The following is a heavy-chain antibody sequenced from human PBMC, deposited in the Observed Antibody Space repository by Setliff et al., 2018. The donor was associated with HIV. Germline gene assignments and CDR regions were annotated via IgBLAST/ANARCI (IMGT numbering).Heavy chain of an antibody. CDR3: SCSGYDSYFDY. D-gene: IGHD5-12*01. Sequence: PGGSLRLSCAASGFTFSGSAMHWVRQASGKGLEWFGRIRSETNTYATAYAASVKGRFTISRDDSKNTAYLQMNSLKTEDTAVYYCSCSGYDSYFDYWGQGTPVTVSS. CDR2: IRSETNTYAT. CDR1: GFTFSGSA. J-gene: IGHJ4*02. V-gene: IGHV3-73*01.